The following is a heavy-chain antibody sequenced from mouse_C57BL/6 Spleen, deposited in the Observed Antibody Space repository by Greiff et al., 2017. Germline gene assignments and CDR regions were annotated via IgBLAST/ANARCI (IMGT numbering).Heavy chain of an antibody. Sequence: EVQLVESGPGMVKPSQSLSLTCTVTGYSITSGYDWHWIRHFPGNKLEWMGYISYSGSTNYNPSLKSRISITHDTSKNHFFLKLNSVTTEDTATYYCAREGDGSPWYFDVWGTGTTVTVSS. CDR1: GYSITSGYD. D-gene: IGHD2-3*01. CDR2: ISYSGST. J-gene: IGHJ1*03. CDR3: AREGDGSPWYFDV. V-gene: IGHV3-1*01.